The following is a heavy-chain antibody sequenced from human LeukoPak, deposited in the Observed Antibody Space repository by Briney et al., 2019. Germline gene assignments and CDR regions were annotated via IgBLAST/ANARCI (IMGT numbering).Heavy chain of an antibody. V-gene: IGHV4-4*02. CDR3: ATQWLYWYFDL. J-gene: IGHJ2*01. D-gene: IGHD3-22*01. CDR2: IYHSEST. Sequence: SETLSLTCAVSGGSISSSNWWSWVRQPPGKGLEWIGEIYHSESTYYNPSLKSRVTISVDRSKNQFSLKLSSVTAADTAVYYCATQWLYWYFDLWGRGTLVTVSS. CDR1: GGSISSSNW.